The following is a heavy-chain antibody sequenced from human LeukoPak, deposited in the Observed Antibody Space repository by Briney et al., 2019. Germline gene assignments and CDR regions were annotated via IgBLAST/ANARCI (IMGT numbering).Heavy chain of an antibody. V-gene: IGHV3-66*01. CDR3: ARDIRAGFDY. CDR2: LYSGGST. D-gene: IGHD2-21*01. CDR1: GFTFSSYS. J-gene: IGHJ4*02. Sequence: GGSLRLSCAASGFTFSSYSMNWVRQAPGKGLEWVSALYSGGSTYYADSVKGRFTISRDNSKNTLYLQMNSLRVEDTAVYYCARDIRAGFDYWGQGTPATVSS.